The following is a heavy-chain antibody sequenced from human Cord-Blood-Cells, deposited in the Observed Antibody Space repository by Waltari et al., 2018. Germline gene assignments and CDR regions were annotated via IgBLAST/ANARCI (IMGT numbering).Heavy chain of an antibody. V-gene: IGHV4-31*03. CDR1: GGSISSGGYY. CDR2: IYYSGST. CDR3: ARDGVVVVAATHYYYGMDV. D-gene: IGHD2-15*01. Sequence: QVQLQESGPGLVKPSQTLSLTCTVSGGSISSGGYYWSWIRQHPGKGREWIGYIYYSGSTYYNPSLKSRVTISVDTSKNQFSLKLSSVTAADTAVYYCARDGVVVVAATHYYYGMDVWGQGTTVTVSS. J-gene: IGHJ6*02.